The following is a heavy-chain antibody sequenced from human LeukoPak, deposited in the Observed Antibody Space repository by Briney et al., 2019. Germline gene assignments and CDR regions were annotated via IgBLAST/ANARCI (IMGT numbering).Heavy chain of an antibody. CDR3: AREGGYDYVWGSYRPYAFDI. D-gene: IGHD3-16*02. CDR2: INSDGSST. J-gene: IGHJ3*02. V-gene: IGHV3-74*01. Sequence: PGGSLRLSCAASGFTFSSYWMHWVRQAPGKGLVWVSRINSDGSSTSYADSVKGRFTISRDNAKNTLNLQMNSLRAEDTAVYYCAREGGYDYVWGSYRPYAFDIWGKGTTVTVSS. CDR1: GFTFSSYW.